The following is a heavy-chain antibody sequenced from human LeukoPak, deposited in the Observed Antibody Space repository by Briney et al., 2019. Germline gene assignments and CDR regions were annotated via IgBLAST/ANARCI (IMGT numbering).Heavy chain of an antibody. CDR3: ARDYQGSSWPDY. J-gene: IGHJ4*02. CDR1: GYTFTGYY. CDR2: INPNSGGT. Sequence: ASVKVSCKASGYTFTGYYMHWVRQAPGQGLERMEWINPNSGGTNYAQKFQGRVTMTRDTSISTAYMELSRLRSDDTAVYYCARDYQGSSWPDYWGQGTLVTVSS. V-gene: IGHV1-2*02. D-gene: IGHD6-13*01.